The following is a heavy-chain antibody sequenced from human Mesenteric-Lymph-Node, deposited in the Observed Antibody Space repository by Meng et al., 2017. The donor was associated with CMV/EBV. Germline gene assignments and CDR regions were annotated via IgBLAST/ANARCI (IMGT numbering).Heavy chain of an antibody. Sequence: GESLKISCAASGFTFSNAWMSWVRQAPGKGLEWVGRIKSKTDGGTTDYAAPVKGRFTISRDDSKNTLYLQMNTLRVDDTAIYYCARDLRALASRLDYWGRGTLVTVSS. V-gene: IGHV3-15*05. D-gene: IGHD6-6*01. CDR1: GFTFSNAW. CDR2: IKSKTDGGTT. J-gene: IGHJ4*02. CDR3: ARDLRALASRLDY.